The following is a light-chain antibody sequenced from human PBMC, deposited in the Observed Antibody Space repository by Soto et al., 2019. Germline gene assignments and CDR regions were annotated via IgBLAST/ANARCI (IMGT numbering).Light chain of an antibody. CDR1: QDISNY. CDR2: DAA. J-gene: IGKJ1*01. Sequence: DIQMTQSPSSLSASVGDRVTITCQASQDISNYLNWYQQKPGKAPKLLIYDAANLETGVPSRFSGSGSGTDFTFTISSLQPEEIATYYCQQYDNLWTSGQGTKVEIK. V-gene: IGKV1-33*01. CDR3: QQYDNLWT.